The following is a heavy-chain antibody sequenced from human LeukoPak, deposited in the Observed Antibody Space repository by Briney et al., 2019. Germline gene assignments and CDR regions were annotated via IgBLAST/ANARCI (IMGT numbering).Heavy chain of an antibody. J-gene: IGHJ4*02. CDR3: ARDTYYESSGYYEDYFDS. Sequence: SETLSLTCTVSGGSIGNYYWSWIRQPPGKGLEWIGYIHHSGSTNSNPSLKSRVTISVDTSKNQLSLRLSSVTAADTAVYYCARDTYYESSGYYEDYFDSWGQGTLVTVSS. D-gene: IGHD3-22*01. V-gene: IGHV4-59*01. CDR2: IHHSGST. CDR1: GGSIGNYY.